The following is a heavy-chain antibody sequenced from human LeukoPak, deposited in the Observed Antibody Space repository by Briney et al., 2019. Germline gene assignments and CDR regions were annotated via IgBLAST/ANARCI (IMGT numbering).Heavy chain of an antibody. D-gene: IGHD5-12*01. Sequence: GGSLRLSCAASAFTFSSYWMHWVRQAPGKGLVWVSRINSDGSTTTYADSVKGRFTISRDNAKNTLYLQMNSLRAEDTAVYYCARGYSGYFYYWGQGTLVTVSS. CDR1: AFTFSSYW. CDR3: ARGYSGYFYY. J-gene: IGHJ4*02. V-gene: IGHV3-74*01. CDR2: INSDGSTT.